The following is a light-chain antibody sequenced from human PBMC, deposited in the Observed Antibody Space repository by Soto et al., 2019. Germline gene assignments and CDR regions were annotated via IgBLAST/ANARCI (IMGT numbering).Light chain of an antibody. J-gene: IGKJ2*01. V-gene: IGKV3-20*01. CDR1: QSVSSSY. CDR2: GAS. Sequence: EIVLTQSPGTLSLSPGERATLSCRASQSVSSSYLAWYQQKPGQAPRRLIYGASSRATGIPDRFSGSGSGTDFTLTISRLEPEDFAVYYCQQYGSSRVYTFGQGTKLEIK. CDR3: QQYGSSRVYT.